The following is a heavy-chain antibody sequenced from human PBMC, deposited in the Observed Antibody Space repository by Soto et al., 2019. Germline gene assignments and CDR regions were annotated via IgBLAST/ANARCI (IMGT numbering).Heavy chain of an antibody. J-gene: IGHJ4*02. CDR2: IYYSGST. V-gene: IGHV4-59*08. D-gene: IGHD5-18*01. Sequence: QVQLQESGPGLVKPSETLSLTCTDSGGSISSYYWSWIRQPPGKGLEWMGYIYYSGSTNYKPCLKSRVTLSVAASKNLYSRKLSSVTAADTAVYYFARRYGSCFHYWGQGTLVTVSS. CDR1: GGSISSYY. CDR3: ARRYGSCFHY.